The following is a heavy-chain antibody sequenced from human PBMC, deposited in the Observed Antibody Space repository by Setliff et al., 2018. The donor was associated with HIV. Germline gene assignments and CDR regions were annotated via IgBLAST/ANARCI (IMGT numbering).Heavy chain of an antibody. J-gene: IGHJ4*02. V-gene: IGHV4-38-2*02. CDR1: GYSISSRYC. CDR3: ASSPAWRSDFGLHTFDY. D-gene: IGHD2-2*01. Sequence: SETLSLTCTVSGYSISSRYCWGWIRQPPGKGLEWIGSVYHTGSTYYNPSLKSRVTMSADTSKNQFSLKLSSVTAADTAVYYCASSPAWRSDFGLHTFDYWGQGTLVTVSS. CDR2: VYHTGST.